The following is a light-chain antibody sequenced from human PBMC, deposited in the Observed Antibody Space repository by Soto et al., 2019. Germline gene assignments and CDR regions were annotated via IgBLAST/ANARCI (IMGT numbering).Light chain of an antibody. J-gene: IGKJ1*01. CDR2: AAS. CDR1: QGIRND. CDR3: LQDYNYPRT. Sequence: AIQMTQSPSSLSASVGDRVVITCRASQGIRNDLGWYQQKPGKAPKLLIYAASTVESGVPSRFSGSGSGTDFTLSISSLQPEDFATYYCLQDYNYPRTFGQGTKVEIK. V-gene: IGKV1-6*01.